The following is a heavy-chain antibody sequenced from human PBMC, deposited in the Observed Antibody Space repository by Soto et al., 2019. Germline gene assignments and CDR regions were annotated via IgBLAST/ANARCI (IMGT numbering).Heavy chain of an antibody. D-gene: IGHD4-17*01. Sequence: QVQLVQSGAEVKKPGSSVKVSCKASGGTFSSYAISWVRQAPGQGLEWMGGIIPIFSTANYAQKFQGRVTVTADESTSTAYMVLSSLRSEDTAVYYCASKGDGLGDYNRNYYYYGRDVWGQGTTVTVSS. J-gene: IGHJ6*02. CDR2: IIPIFSTA. CDR3: ASKGDGLGDYNRNYYYYGRDV. V-gene: IGHV1-69*01. CDR1: GGTFSSYA.